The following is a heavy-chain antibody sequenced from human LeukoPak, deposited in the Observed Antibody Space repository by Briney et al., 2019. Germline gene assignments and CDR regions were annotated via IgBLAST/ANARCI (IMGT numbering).Heavy chain of an antibody. CDR1: GFSFSSFE. V-gene: IGHV3-48*03. CDR3: ARDTARITDSFDM. D-gene: IGHD1-14*01. Sequence: QPGGSLRLSCEASGFSFSSFEMNWVRQAAGKEPEWISYISGSGSSTEYADSVKGRFTISRDNAQNSLFLQMDNLRVEDTAVYYCARDTARITDSFDMWGQGTMVTVSS. CDR2: ISGSGSST. J-gene: IGHJ3*02.